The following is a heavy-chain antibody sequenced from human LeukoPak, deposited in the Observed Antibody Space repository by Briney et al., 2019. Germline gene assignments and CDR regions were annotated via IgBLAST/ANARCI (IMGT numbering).Heavy chain of an antibody. D-gene: IGHD1-14*01. V-gene: IGHV3-66*01. J-gene: IGHJ3*02. CDR3: ASNNGGLDAFDI. CDR1: GFTVSSNY. Sequence: GGSLSLSCAASGFTVSSNYMSWVRQAPGKGLEWVSVIYSGGSTYYADSVKGRFTISRDNSKNTLYLQMNSLRAEDTAVYYCASNNGGLDAFDIWGQGTMVTVSS. CDR2: IYSGGST.